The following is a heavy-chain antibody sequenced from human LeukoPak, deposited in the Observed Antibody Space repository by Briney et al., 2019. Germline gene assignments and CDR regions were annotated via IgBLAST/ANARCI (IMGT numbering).Heavy chain of an antibody. J-gene: IGHJ3*02. CDR2: IYTSGNN. CDR1: GGSISSYY. V-gene: IGHV4-4*09. D-gene: IGHD6-19*01. CDR3: ARPYSSGWSGAFDI. Sequence: SETLSLTCTVSGGSISSYYWSWIRQPPGKGLEWIGNIYTSGNNNYNPSLKSRVAISVDTSKNQFSLKLNSVTAADTAVYYCARPYSSGWSGAFDIWGQGTMVTVSS.